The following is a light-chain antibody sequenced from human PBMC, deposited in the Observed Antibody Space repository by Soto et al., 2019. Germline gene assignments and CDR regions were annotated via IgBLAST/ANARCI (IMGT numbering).Light chain of an antibody. Sequence: SVLTQPASVSGSPGQSITISCTGTSSDVGGYNYVSWYQQHPGKAPKLMIYDVSNRPSGVSNRFSGSKSGNTASLTISGLQAEDEADYYCSSYTSSSTRVFGIGTKVTVL. V-gene: IGLV2-14*01. CDR3: SSYTSSSTRV. CDR2: DVS. J-gene: IGLJ1*01. CDR1: SSDVGGYNY.